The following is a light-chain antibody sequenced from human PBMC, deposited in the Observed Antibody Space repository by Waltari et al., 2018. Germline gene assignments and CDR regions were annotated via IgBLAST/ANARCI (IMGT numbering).Light chain of an antibody. CDR3: CSYAGSTTFWV. CDR1: SSDVGNYKL. CDR2: EVN. V-gene: IGLV2-23*02. J-gene: IGLJ1*01. Sequence: QSALTQPASVSGSPGQSITISCTGTSSDVGNYKLVPWDQQHPGTAPTLMIYEVNARPSGVSNRFSGSKSGNTASLTISGLQPEDEADYYCCSYAGSTTFWVFGTGTKVTVL.